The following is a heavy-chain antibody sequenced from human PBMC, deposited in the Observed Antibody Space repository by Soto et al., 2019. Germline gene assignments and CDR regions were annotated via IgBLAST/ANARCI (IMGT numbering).Heavy chain of an antibody. CDR1: GFSFSSYA. V-gene: IGHV3-23*01. CDR3: AKGSIEYSASVDN. Sequence: EVQLLESGGGLVQPGGSLRLSCAAYGFSFSSYAMVWVRQAPGKGLEWVSVISARGGSLYFADSVKGRFTISRDNSKNVLSLEMNSLRAEDTAIYFCAKGSIEYSASVDNWGQGSLVLVSS. CDR2: ISARGGSL. D-gene: IGHD5-12*01. J-gene: IGHJ4*02.